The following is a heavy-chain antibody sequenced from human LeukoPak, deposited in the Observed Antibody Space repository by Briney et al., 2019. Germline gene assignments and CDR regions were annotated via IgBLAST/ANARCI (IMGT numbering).Heavy chain of an antibody. CDR1: GYTFTNYY. D-gene: IGHD1-1*01. CDR3: AREVNTVQLKRQLGWFDP. Sequence: ASVKVSCKASGYTFTNYYMHWVRQAPGQGLEWMGWINPKSGGTNYAQNFQGRVTMTRDTSISTAYMELSSLRSDDTAVYYCAREVNTVQLKRQLGWFDPWGQGTLVTVSS. V-gene: IGHV1-2*02. CDR2: INPKSGGT. J-gene: IGHJ5*02.